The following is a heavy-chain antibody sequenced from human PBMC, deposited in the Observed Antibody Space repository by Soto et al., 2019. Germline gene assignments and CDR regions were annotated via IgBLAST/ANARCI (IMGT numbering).Heavy chain of an antibody. CDR1: GGSISSSNW. CDR2: IYHSGST. CDR3: ARVSVLSNWFDP. V-gene: IGHV4-4*02. J-gene: IGHJ5*02. Sequence: PSETLSLTCAVSGGSISSSNWWSWVRQPPGKGLEWIGEIYHSGSTNYNPSLKSRVTISVDKSKNQFYLKLNSVTAADTAVYYCARVSVLSNWFDPWGQGTLVTVSS.